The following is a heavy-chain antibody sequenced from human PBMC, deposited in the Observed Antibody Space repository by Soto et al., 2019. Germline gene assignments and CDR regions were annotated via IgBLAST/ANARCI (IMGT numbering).Heavy chain of an antibody. V-gene: IGHV4-59*01. Sequence: SETLSLTCTVSGGSISSYYWSWIRQPPGKGLEWIGYIYYSGSTNYNPSLKSRVTISVDTSKNQFSLKLSSVTAADTAVYYCARGGRVATTTIGYYYYYYYGMDVWGQGTTVTVSS. J-gene: IGHJ6*02. D-gene: IGHD5-12*01. CDR3: ARGGRVATTTIGYYYYYYYGMDV. CDR1: GGSISSYY. CDR2: IYYSGST.